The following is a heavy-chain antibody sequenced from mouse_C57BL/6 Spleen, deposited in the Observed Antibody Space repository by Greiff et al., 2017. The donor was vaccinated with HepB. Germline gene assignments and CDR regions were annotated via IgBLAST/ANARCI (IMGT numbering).Heavy chain of an antibody. CDR3: ARMRDGYAWFAY. CDR1: GYTFTSYT. CDR2: INPSSGYT. V-gene: IGHV1-4*01. J-gene: IGHJ3*01. D-gene: IGHD2-3*01. Sequence: QVQLQQSGAELARPGASVKMSCKASGYTFTSYTMHWVKQRPGQGLEWIGYINPSSGYTKYNQKFKDKATLTADKSSSTAYMQLSSLTSEDSAVYYCARMRDGYAWFAYWGQGTLVTVSA.